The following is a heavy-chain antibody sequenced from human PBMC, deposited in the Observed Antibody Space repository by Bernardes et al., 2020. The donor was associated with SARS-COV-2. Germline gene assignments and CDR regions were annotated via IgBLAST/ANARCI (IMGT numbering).Heavy chain of an antibody. CDR1: GFTFDDYG. D-gene: IGHD6-19*01. Sequence: GSLRLSCAASGFTFDDYGMSWVRQAPGKGLEWVSGINWNGGSTGYADSVKGRFTISRDNAKNSLYLQMNSLRAEDTALYHCATSGAYSSGWYDGGYYGMDVWGQGTTVTVSS. V-gene: IGHV3-20*01. CDR2: INWNGGST. J-gene: IGHJ6*02. CDR3: ATSGAYSSGWYDGGYYGMDV.